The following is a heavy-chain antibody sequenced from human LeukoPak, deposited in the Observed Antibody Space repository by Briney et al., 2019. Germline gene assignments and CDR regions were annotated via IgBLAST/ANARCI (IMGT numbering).Heavy chain of an antibody. J-gene: IGHJ4*02. CDR2: ISYDGSNK. D-gene: IGHD3-22*01. Sequence: GRPPRLSCAASGFAFRSYAMHWVRQAPGKGLEWVAVISYDGSNKYYADSVKGRFTISRDSSKNTLYLQMNSLRAEDTAVYYCARRGDDSTSYYYFDYWGQGTLVTVSS. CDR1: GFAFRSYA. CDR3: ARRGDDSTSYYYFDY. V-gene: IGHV3-30-3*01.